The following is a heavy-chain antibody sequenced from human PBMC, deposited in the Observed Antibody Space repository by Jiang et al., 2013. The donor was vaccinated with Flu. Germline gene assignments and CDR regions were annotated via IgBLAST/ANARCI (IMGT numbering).Heavy chain of an antibody. Sequence: SYGISWVRQAPGQGLEWMGWISAYNGNTNYAQKLQGRVTMTTDTSTSTAYMELRSLRSDDTAVYYCARVGGDCSSTSCYTNYYYYMDVWGKGTTVTVSS. V-gene: IGHV1-18*04. D-gene: IGHD2-2*02. CDR2: ISAYNGNT. CDR1: SYG. CDR3: ARVGGDCSSTSCYTNYYYYMDV. J-gene: IGHJ6*03.